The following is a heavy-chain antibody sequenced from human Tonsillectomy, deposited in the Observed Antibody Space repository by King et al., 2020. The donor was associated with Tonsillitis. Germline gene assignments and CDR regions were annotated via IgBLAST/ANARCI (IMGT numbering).Heavy chain of an antibody. V-gene: IGHV3-33*05. D-gene: IGHD5-24*01. CDR3: ARDRDGYIFDY. CDR1: GFTFSSYD. J-gene: IGHJ4*02. Sequence: VQLVESGGGVVQPGRSLRLSCAASGFTFSSYDMYWVRQAPGKGLEWVAVISYDGSNKYYADSVTGRFTISRVNSKNKVYLQMNSLRAEDTAVYYCARDRDGYIFDYWGQGTLVTVSS. CDR2: ISYDGSNK.